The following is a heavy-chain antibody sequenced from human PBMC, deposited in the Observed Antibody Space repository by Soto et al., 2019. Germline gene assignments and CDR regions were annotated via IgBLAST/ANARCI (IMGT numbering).Heavy chain of an antibody. CDR1: GYTFSLSA. Sequence: EVQLLESGGGFVQPRESLRLSCAATGYTFSLSAMSWVRQAPGRGLDWVSSLSGGGSTTDYADSVKGRFTISRDNSKNTVHLQMNSLRAEDTAVYYCAKGPEYDILTGCDYWGQGALVTVS. V-gene: IGHV3-23*01. J-gene: IGHJ4*02. CDR2: LSGGGSTT. D-gene: IGHD3-9*01. CDR3: AKGPEYDILTGCDY.